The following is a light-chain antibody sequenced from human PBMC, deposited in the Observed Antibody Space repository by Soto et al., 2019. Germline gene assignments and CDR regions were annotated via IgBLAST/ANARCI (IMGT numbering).Light chain of an antibody. V-gene: IGLV2-8*01. CDR3: SSFAGNNNVV. CDR1: SSDVGGYNY. J-gene: IGLJ2*01. CDR2: EVS. Sequence: QSVLTQPPSASGSPGQSVTISCTGTSSDVGGYNYVSWYQQHPGKAPKLMISEVSKRPSGVPDRFSGSKSGNTASLTVSGPQAEDEADYYCSSFAGNNNVVFGGGTKLTVL.